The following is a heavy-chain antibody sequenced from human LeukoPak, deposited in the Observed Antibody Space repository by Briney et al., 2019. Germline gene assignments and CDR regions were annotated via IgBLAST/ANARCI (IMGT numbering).Heavy chain of an antibody. CDR3: ARGAFYDFWSAPSGYDYYMDV. V-gene: IGHV4-38-2*02. Sequence: SETLSLTCTVSGYSISSGYYWGWIRQPPGKGLEWIGYIFHSGSTNYNPSLKSRVTISLDMSNNQFSLKLNSVTSADTAIYYCARGAFYDFWSAPSGYDYYMDVWGKGTTVTVSS. J-gene: IGHJ6*03. D-gene: IGHD3-3*01. CDR2: IFHSGST. CDR1: GYSISSGYY.